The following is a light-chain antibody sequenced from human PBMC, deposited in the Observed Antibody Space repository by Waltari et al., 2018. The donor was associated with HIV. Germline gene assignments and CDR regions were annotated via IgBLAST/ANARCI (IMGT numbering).Light chain of an antibody. J-gene: IGLJ2*01. CDR3: CAYAGSTTYVI. V-gene: IGLV2-23*02. Sequence: QSALTQPASVSGSPGQSFTIPCTGTSSDVGGYNLFSWYQQHPGKAPKLMIYEVSKRPSGVSNRFSGSKSGNTASLTISGLQAEDEADYYCCAYAGSTTYVIFGGGTKLTVL. CDR1: SSDVGGYNL. CDR2: EVS.